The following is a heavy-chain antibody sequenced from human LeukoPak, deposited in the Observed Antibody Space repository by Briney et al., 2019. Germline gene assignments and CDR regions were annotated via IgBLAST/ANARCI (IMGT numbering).Heavy chain of an antibody. D-gene: IGHD3/OR15-3a*01. CDR1: GGSISSSNW. CDR3: AAGGTPGLDYYYYGMDV. J-gene: IGHJ6*02. V-gene: IGHV4-4*02. CDR2: IYHSGST. Sequence: SGTLSLTCAVSGGSISSSNWWSWVRQPPGKGLEWIGEIYHSGSTNYNPSLKSRVTISVDKSKNQFSLKLSSVTAADTAVYYCAAGGTPGLDYYYYGMDVWGRGTTVTVSS.